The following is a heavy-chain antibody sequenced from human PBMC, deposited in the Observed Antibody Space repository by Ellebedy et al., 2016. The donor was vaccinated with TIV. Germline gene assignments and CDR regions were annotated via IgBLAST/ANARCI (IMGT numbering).Heavy chain of an antibody. CDR3: AKFYVGSGYFLHNWFDP. CDR2: ISGSGGST. V-gene: IGHV3-23*01. CDR1: GFTFSSYA. Sequence: GESLKISCAASGFTFSSYAMSWVRQAPGKGLEWVSAISGSGGSTYYADSVKGRFTISRDNSKNTLYLQMNSLRAEDTAVYYCAKFYVGSGYFLHNWFDPWGQGTLVTVSS. J-gene: IGHJ5*02. D-gene: IGHD3-3*01.